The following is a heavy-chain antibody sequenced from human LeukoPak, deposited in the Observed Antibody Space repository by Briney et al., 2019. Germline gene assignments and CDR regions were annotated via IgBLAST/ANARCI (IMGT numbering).Heavy chain of an antibody. J-gene: IGHJ3*02. Sequence: GGSLRLSCAASGFTFSSYSMNWVRQAPWKGLEWVSSISTTSSYIYYADSLKGRFTISRDNAKNSLYLQMNSLRAEDTAVYYCARYGGHDAFDIWGQGTMVTVSS. CDR1: GFTFSSYS. CDR2: ISTTSSYI. D-gene: IGHD2-15*01. V-gene: IGHV3-21*01. CDR3: ARYGGHDAFDI.